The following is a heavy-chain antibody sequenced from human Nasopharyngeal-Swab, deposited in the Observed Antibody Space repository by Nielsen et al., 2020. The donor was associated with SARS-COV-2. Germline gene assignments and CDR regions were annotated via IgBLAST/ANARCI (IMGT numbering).Heavy chain of an antibody. J-gene: IGHJ4*02. CDR3: ARDIWGGYDGAFDY. D-gene: IGHD5-12*01. Sequence: GGSLRLSCAASGFSFSGYGIHWVRQAPGKGLEWVAVISYDGSNKYYADSVKGRFTISRDNSKNTLYLQMNSLRAEDTAVYYCARDIWGGYDGAFDYWGQGTMVTVSS. CDR1: GFSFSGYG. V-gene: IGHV3-30*03. CDR2: ISYDGSNK.